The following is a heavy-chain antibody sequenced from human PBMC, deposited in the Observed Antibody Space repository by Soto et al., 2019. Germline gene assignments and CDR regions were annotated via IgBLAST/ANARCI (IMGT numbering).Heavy chain of an antibody. CDR3: AREYYYGSGSYYNAWYFDY. V-gene: IGHV4-31*03. Sequence: SETLSLTCTVSGGSISSGGYYWSWIRQHPGKGLEWIGYIYYSGSTYYNPSLKSRVTISVDTSKNQFSLKLSSVTAADTAVYYCAREYYYGSGSYYNAWYFDYWGQGTLVTVS. D-gene: IGHD3-10*01. CDR2: IYYSGST. J-gene: IGHJ4*02. CDR1: GGSISSGGYY.